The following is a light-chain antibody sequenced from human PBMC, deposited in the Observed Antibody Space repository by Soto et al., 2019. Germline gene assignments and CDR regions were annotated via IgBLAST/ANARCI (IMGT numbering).Light chain of an antibody. V-gene: IGKV1D-13*01. J-gene: IGKJ4*01. Sequence: AIQLTQSPSSLSASVGDRVTITCRASQGISSALVWYQQKPGKAPKLLIYDASSLESGVPSRFSVSGSGTDFTLTISSLQPEDFATYYCQQFNNYPLTFGGGTKVEIK. CDR1: QGISSA. CDR3: QQFNNYPLT. CDR2: DAS.